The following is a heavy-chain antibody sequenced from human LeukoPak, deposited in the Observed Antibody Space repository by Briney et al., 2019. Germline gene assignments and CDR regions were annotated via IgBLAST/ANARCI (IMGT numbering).Heavy chain of an antibody. CDR2: ISGSGGST. V-gene: IGHV3-23*01. J-gene: IGHJ4*02. CDR1: GFTFSSYA. CDR3: AKVEAPPGIYGGGSFDY. D-gene: IGHD4-23*01. Sequence: GGSLRLSCAASGFTFSSYAMSWVRQAPGKGLEWVSAISGSGGSTYYADSVKGRFTISRDNSKNTLYLQMNSLRAEDTAVYYCAKVEAPPGIYGGGSFDYWGRGTLVTVSS.